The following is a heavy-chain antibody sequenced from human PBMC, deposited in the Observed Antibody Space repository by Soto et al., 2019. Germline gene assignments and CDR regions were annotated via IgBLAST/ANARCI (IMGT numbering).Heavy chain of an antibody. CDR2: IYYSGST. D-gene: IGHD3-3*01. J-gene: IGHJ6*02. V-gene: IGHV4-59*01. CDR3: ARDSQTYYDFWSGHYGMDV. Sequence: ELLSLTWTDSGACISRYYCSKIRQPPGKELEWIGYIYYSGSTNYDPHLKSRVTISVDTSKNQFSLKLSSVTAEDTAVYYCARDSQTYYDFWSGHYGMDVWGQGTTVTVSS. CDR1: GACISRYY.